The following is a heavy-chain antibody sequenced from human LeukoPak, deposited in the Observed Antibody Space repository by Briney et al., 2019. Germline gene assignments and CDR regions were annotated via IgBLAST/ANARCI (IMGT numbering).Heavy chain of an antibody. Sequence: GGSLRLSGAASGFTFSSYSMNWVRQAPGKGLEWVSSISSSSSYIYYADPVRGRFTISRDNAKNSLYLQMNSLRAEDTAVYYCARGGVGATAYWGQGTLVTVSS. V-gene: IGHV3-21*01. J-gene: IGHJ4*02. CDR3: ARGGVGATAY. CDR2: ISSSSSYI. D-gene: IGHD1-26*01. CDR1: GFTFSSYS.